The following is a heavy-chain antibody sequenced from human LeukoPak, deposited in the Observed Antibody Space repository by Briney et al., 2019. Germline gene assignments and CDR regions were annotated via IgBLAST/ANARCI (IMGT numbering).Heavy chain of an antibody. CDR3: AREKSNNWFDP. J-gene: IGHJ5*02. Sequence: SETLSLTCTVSGGSISSGSYYWSWIRQPAGEGLEWIGRIYTSGSTNYNPSLKSRVTISVDTSKNQFSLKLSSVTAADTAVYYCAREKSNNWFDPWGQGTLVTVSS. CDR2: IYTSGST. CDR1: GGSISSGSYY. D-gene: IGHD6-6*01. V-gene: IGHV4-61*02.